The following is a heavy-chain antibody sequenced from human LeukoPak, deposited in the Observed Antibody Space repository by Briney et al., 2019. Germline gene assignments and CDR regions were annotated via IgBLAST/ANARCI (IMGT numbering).Heavy chain of an antibody. J-gene: IGHJ4*02. CDR3: SRGTDAYKCGNS. CDR1: GGSFSGYY. CDR2: IHYSGRI. V-gene: IGHV4-34*01. D-gene: IGHD5-24*01. Sequence: KPSETLSPTFAVYGGSFSGYYWTWIRQPPGKGLEWIGEIHYSGRINYNPSLKSRVTISADTSNNHFSLKMNSVTAADTAVYYCSRGTDAYKCGNSWGQGTLVTVS.